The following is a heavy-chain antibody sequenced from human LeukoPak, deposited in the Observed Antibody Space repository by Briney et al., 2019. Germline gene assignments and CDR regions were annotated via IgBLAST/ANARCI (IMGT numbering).Heavy chain of an antibody. Sequence: PSETLSLTCTVSGGSISSYYWSWIRQPPGKGLEWIGYIYYSGSTNYNPSLKSRVTISVDTSKNQFSLKLSSVTAADTAVYYCARAGNYYGSGSPQEGYYFDCWGQGTLVTVSS. V-gene: IGHV4-59*01. CDR3: ARAGNYYGSGSPQEGYYFDC. J-gene: IGHJ4*02. D-gene: IGHD3-10*01. CDR2: IYYSGST. CDR1: GGSISSYY.